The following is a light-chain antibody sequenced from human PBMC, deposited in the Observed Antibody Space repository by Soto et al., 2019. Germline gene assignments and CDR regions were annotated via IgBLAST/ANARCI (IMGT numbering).Light chain of an antibody. CDR3: SSYTSSNTLVV. CDR1: SSDVGGYDY. V-gene: IGLV2-14*03. J-gene: IGLJ2*01. CDR2: DVS. Sequence: QSVLTQPASVSGSPGQSITISCTGTSSDVGGYDYVSWYQQHPGKAPKLMIYDVSNRPSGVSNRFSGSKSGNTASLTISGLQGEDEADYYCSSYTSSNTLVVFGGGTKLTVL.